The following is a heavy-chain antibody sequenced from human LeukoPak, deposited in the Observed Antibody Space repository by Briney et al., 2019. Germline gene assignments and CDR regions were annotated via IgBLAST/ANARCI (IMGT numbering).Heavy chain of an antibody. CDR3: ARDLVGYYDSSGYLGY. Sequence: ASVKVSCKASGYTFTKSYMHWVRQAPGQGLEWMGWINPNSGGTNYAQKFQGRVTMTRDTSISTAYMELSRLRSDDTAVYYCARDLVGYYDSSGYLGYWGQGTLVTVSS. V-gene: IGHV1-2*02. CDR2: INPNSGGT. CDR1: GYTFTKSY. D-gene: IGHD3-22*01. J-gene: IGHJ4*02.